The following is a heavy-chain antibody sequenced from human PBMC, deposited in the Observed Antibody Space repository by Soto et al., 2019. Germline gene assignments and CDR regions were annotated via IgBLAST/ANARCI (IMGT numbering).Heavy chain of an antibody. V-gene: IGHV3-30*04. D-gene: IGHD3-9*01. J-gene: IGHJ4*02. CDR3: ARMLPPFDLLPVPLDY. CDR1: GFTLSNHA. Sequence: QVQLVESGGGVVQPGGSLTLSCAASGFTLSNHAIHWVRQAPGKGLEWVAVISNDGSRDYYADSVKGRFTMSRDNSKTTLYHQMHSLRLEDMAVYYWARMLPPFDLLPVPLDYWGQGTLVTVSS. CDR2: ISNDGSRD.